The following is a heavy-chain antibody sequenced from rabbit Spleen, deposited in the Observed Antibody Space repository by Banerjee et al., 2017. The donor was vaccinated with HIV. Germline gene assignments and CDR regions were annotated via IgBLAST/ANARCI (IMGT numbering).Heavy chain of an antibody. D-gene: IGHD4-1*01. CDR3: ARNANGGWDL. CDR1: GFSFSSSYY. CDR2: IYADRSGST. Sequence: QSLEESGGDLVKPGGTLTLTCTASGFSFSSSYYMCWVRQAPGKGLEWIGCIYADRSGSTYYANWAKGRFTISRTSSTTVTLEMNSLTPADTATYFCARNANGGWDLWGPGTLVTVS. V-gene: IGHV1S40*01. J-gene: IGHJ6*01.